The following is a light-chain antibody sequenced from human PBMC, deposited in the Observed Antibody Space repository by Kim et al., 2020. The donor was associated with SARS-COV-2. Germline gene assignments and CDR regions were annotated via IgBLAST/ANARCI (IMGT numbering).Light chain of an antibody. Sequence: IVLTQSPGTLSLSPGERATLSCRASQSVVSNRLVWYQQKPGQGPRLLIYGASSRATDIPARFSGSGSGTDFTLTISRLEPEDFAVYYCQQYGGAPTFGQGTKLEI. CDR2: GAS. CDR3: QQYGGAPT. J-gene: IGKJ2*01. V-gene: IGKV3-20*01. CDR1: QSVVSNR.